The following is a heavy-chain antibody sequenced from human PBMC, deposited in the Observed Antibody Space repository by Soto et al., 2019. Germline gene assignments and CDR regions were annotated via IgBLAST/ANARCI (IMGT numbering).Heavy chain of an antibody. CDR2: ISGSGGST. D-gene: IGHD3-10*01. CDR1: GFTFSSYA. CDR3: AKGSGSYYRGPFDY. J-gene: IGHJ4*02. V-gene: IGHV3-23*01. Sequence: PGGSLRLSCTASGFTFSSYAMSWVRQAPGKGLEWVSVISGSGGSTYYADSVKGRLTISRDNSKSTLYLQMNSLRAEDTAVYYCAKGSGSYYRGPFDYWGQGTLVTV.